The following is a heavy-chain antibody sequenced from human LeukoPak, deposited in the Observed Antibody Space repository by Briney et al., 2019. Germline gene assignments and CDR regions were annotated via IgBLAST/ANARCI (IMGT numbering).Heavy chain of an antibody. CDR3: AKEYYDFWSGYPHDY. Sequence: GGSLRLSCAASGFTFSSYAMSWVRQAPGKGLEWVPAISGSGGSTYYADSVKGRFTISRDNSKNTLYLQMNSLRAEDTAVYYCAKEYYDFWSGYPHDYWGQGTLVTVSS. J-gene: IGHJ4*02. CDR1: GFTFSSYA. D-gene: IGHD3-3*01. V-gene: IGHV3-23*01. CDR2: ISGSGGST.